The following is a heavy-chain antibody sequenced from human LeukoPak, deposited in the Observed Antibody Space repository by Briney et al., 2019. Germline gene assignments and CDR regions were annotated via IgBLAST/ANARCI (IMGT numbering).Heavy chain of an antibody. CDR2: ITDSGDGT. Sequence: PGGSLRPSCAASRFTFSSHAMSWVRQAPGKGLEWVSAITDSGDGTYYADSVRGRFTISRDDSKSTLYLQMSSLRAEDTAVYYCARDSPVLTYWGQGTLVTVSS. V-gene: IGHV3-23*01. D-gene: IGHD1-14*01. CDR3: ARDSPVLTY. CDR1: RFTFSSHA. J-gene: IGHJ4*02.